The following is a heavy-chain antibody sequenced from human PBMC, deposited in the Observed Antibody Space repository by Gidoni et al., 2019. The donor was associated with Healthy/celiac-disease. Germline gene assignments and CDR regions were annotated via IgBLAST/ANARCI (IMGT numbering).Heavy chain of an antibody. Sequence: QVQLVQSGAEVKKPGSSVKVSCKVSGGTFSSYAISWVRQAPGQGLEWMGGIIPIFGTANYAQKFQGRVTITADESTSTAYMELSSLRSEDTAVYYCARSGSQGSSWYYYYGMDVWGQGTTVTVSS. V-gene: IGHV1-69*01. CDR3: ARSGSQGSSWYYYYGMDV. CDR2: IIPIFGTA. J-gene: IGHJ6*02. D-gene: IGHD6-13*01. CDR1: GGTFSSYA.